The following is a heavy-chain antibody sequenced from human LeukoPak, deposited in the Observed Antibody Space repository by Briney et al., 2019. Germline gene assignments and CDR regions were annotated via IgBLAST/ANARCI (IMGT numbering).Heavy chain of an antibody. Sequence: GGSLRLSCAASGFTVTSAYMTWVRQAPGKGLEWVSVIYMGSSIYYADSVKGRFTISRDNAKNSLYLQMNSLRAEDTAVYYCARNNWNDINCFDYWGQGTLVTVSS. CDR1: GFTVTSAY. J-gene: IGHJ4*02. V-gene: IGHV3-66*01. D-gene: IGHD1-20*01. CDR3: ARNNWNDINCFDY. CDR2: IYMGSSI.